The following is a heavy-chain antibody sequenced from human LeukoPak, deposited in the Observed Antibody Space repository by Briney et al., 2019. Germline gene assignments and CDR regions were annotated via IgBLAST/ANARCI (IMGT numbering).Heavy chain of an antibody. D-gene: IGHD2-2*01. Sequence: SETLSLTCTVSGGSISIYYWSWIRQPPGKGLEWIGYIYYSGSTNYNPSLKSRVTISVNTSKNQFSLKLSSVTAADTAVYSCARHVCSSTSCYWYFDYWGQGTLVTVSS. CDR3: ARHVCSSTSCYWYFDY. V-gene: IGHV4-59*08. CDR1: GGSISIYY. J-gene: IGHJ4*02. CDR2: IYYSGST.